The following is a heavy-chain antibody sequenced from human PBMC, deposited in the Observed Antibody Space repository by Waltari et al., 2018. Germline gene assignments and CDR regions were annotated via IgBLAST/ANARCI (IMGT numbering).Heavy chain of an antibody. CDR1: GFTFTDYW. CDR3: VRDHWGPDY. V-gene: IGHV3-7*01. D-gene: IGHD7-27*01. J-gene: IGHJ4*02. CDR2: IHKDGSEK. Sequence: EVHLVESGGGLVQPGGSLRLSCAASGFTFTDYWMSVVRQAPGKGPEWVANIHKDGSEKNYVDYVKGRFTISRDNAKDSVYLQMNSLRADDTAMYYCVRDHWGPDYWGQGTLVTVSS.